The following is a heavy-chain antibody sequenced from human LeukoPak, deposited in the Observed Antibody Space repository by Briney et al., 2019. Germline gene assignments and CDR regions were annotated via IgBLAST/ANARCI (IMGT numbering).Heavy chain of an antibody. D-gene: IGHD4-23*01. Sequence: GGSLRLSCAASGFTFNSYGMHWVRQAPGKGLEWVAVISYDGSNKYYADSVKGRFTISRDNSKNTLYLQMNSLRAEDTAVYYCPKDLGGNSDYWGQGTLVTVSS. J-gene: IGHJ4*02. CDR3: PKDLGGNSDY. CDR1: GFTFNSYG. V-gene: IGHV3-30*18. CDR2: ISYDGSNK.